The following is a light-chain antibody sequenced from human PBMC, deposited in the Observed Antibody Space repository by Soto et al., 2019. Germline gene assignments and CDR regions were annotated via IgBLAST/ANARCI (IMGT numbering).Light chain of an antibody. Sequence: EIVLTQSPGTLSLSPGERATLSCRASQTLSINSLAWYQQKPGQSPRLLVYGASTRATGIPDRFRGSGSGTDFALTISSLEPEDFAMYYCQQYDGLPLTFGPGTKVDIK. J-gene: IGKJ3*01. CDR2: GAS. CDR3: QQYDGLPLT. V-gene: IGKV3-20*01. CDR1: QTLSINS.